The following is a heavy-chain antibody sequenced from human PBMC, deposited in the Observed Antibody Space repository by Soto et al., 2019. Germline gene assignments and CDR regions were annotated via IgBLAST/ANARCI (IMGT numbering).Heavy chain of an antibody. D-gene: IGHD6-6*01. CDR1: GESVSRSDFY. CDR2: VYSTGTT. CDR3: ARVSKLVAPKDGRRAYFFAMDV. J-gene: IGHJ6*02. V-gene: IGHV4-61*08. Sequence: EALSSTYAVSGESVSRSDFYWTWFRRPPGKQLEWFGYVYSTGTTNYSPSLKSRVDMSVDTSENQFSLKLRSVTAADAAVYFCARVSKLVAPKDGRRAYFFAMDVWGHGTTVTVSS.